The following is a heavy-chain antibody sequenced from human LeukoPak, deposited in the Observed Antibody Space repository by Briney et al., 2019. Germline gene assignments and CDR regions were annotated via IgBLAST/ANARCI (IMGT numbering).Heavy chain of an antibody. D-gene: IGHD3-9*01. CDR1: GYTFTTYA. Sequence: ASVKVSCKASGYTFTTYAIHWVRQAPGQGLEWMGWINTNTGNPTYAQGFTGRFVFSLDTSVSTAYLQISSLKAEDTAVYYCARQLRYFDWLVDYWGQGTLVTVSS. CDR2: INTNTGNP. J-gene: IGHJ4*02. V-gene: IGHV7-4-1*02. CDR3: ARQLRYFDWLVDY.